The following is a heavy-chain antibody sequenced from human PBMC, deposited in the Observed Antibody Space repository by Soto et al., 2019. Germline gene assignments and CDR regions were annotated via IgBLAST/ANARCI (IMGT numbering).Heavy chain of an antibody. CDR3: ARGGMVIIPTATAFDY. Sequence: SETLSLTCSVSGGSISPYYWSWIRQPAGKGLEWIGRIYASGSTNYNPSLKSRVTMSVATSKNQFSLKLTSVTAADTATYYRARGGMVIIPTATAFDYWGQGTLVTVSS. CDR1: GGSISPYY. D-gene: IGHD1-1*01. CDR2: IYASGST. J-gene: IGHJ4*02. V-gene: IGHV4-4*07.